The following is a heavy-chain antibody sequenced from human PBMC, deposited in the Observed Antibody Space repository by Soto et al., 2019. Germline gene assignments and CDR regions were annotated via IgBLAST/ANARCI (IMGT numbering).Heavy chain of an antibody. CDR2: IYYSGST. V-gene: IGHV4-59*01. D-gene: IGHD1-1*01. CDR1: GGSISSYY. CDR3: ARLATRYYFDY. Sequence: SETLSLTRTVSGGSISSYYWSWIRQPPGKGLEWIGYIYYSGSTNYNPSLKSRVTISVDTSKNQFSLKMSSVTAADTAVYYCARLATRYYFDYWGQGTLVTVSS. J-gene: IGHJ4*02.